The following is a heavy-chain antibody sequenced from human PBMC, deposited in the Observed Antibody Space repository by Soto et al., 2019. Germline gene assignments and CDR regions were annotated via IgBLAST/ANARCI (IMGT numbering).Heavy chain of an antibody. CDR2: ISAYNGTA. Sequence: ASVKVSCKASGYTFTSYGISWVRQAPGQGLEWMGWISAYNGTANYAQKFQGRVTITADESTSTAYMELSSLRSEDTAVYYCASWAGSGSYYIPDYYFDYWGQGTLVTVSS. V-gene: IGHV1-18*04. CDR3: ASWAGSGSYYIPDYYFDY. D-gene: IGHD3-10*01. CDR1: GYTFTSYG. J-gene: IGHJ4*02.